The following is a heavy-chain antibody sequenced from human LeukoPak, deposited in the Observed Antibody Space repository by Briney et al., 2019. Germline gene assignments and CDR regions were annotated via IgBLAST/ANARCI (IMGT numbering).Heavy chain of an antibody. D-gene: IGHD6-13*01. CDR3: ARIYSSSWFLNWFDP. CDR2: IYHSGST. CDR1: GYSISSGYF. Sequence: SETLSLTCTVSGYSISSGYFWGWIRQPPGKGLECIGTIYHSGSTYYNPSHKSRVTISVDTSKNQFSLKLNSATAADTAVYYCARIYSSSWFLNWFDPWGQGTLVTVSS. J-gene: IGHJ5*02. V-gene: IGHV4-38-2*02.